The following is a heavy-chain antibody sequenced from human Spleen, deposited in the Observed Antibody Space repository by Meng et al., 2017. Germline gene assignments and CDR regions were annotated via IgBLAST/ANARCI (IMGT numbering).Heavy chain of an antibody. J-gene: IGHJ3*01. CDR1: GFTFSSYA. D-gene: IGHD3-16*01. CDR2: IRNSGTTI. Sequence: GESLKISCAASGFTFSSYAMSWVRQAPGRGLEWVSYIRNSGTTIYYADSVKGRFTISRDNAKNSLYLQMNTLRAEDTAVYYCARDSGGSWAFDFWGQGTKVTVSS. CDR3: ARDSGGSWAFDF. V-gene: IGHV3-48*03.